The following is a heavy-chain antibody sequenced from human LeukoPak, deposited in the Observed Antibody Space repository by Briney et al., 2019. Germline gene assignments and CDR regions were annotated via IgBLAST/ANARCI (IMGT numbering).Heavy chain of an antibody. Sequence: SETLSLTCTVSGGSISSYYWSWIRQPPGKGLEWIGYICYSGSTNYNPSLKSRVTISVDTSKNQFSLKLSSVTAADTAVYYCARRDSSGWYYFDYWGQGTLVTVSS. CDR1: GGSISSYY. J-gene: IGHJ4*02. V-gene: IGHV4-59*08. CDR2: ICYSGST. D-gene: IGHD6-19*01. CDR3: ARRDSSGWYYFDY.